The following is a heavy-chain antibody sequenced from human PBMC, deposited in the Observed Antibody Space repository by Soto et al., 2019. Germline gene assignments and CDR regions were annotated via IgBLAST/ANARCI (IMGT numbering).Heavy chain of an antibody. CDR1: GFTFSTYG. CDR3: AKDPTYDSSGYYFYYGMDV. V-gene: IGHV3-30*18. J-gene: IGHJ6*02. D-gene: IGHD6-19*01. CDR2: ISYDGSYK. Sequence: QVQLVESGGGVVQSGRSLRLSCTASGFTFSTYGMHWVRQAPGKGLEWGGLISYDGSYKYYAGSVKGRFTMSRDNSRNTVFLQMNSLTAEDTAVYYCAKDPTYDSSGYYFYYGMDVWGQGTTVTVSS.